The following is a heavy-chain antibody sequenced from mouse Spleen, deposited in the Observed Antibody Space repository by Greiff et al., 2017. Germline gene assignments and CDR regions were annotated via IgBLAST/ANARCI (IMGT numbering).Heavy chain of an antibody. J-gene: IGHJ1*01. CDR2: IYPGDGDT. CDR3: ARSVYYGRGYFDV. Sequence: VQLQQSGPELVKPGASVKISCKASGYAFSSSWMNWVKQRPGKGLEWIGRIYPGDGDTNYNGKFKGKATLTADQSSSTAYMQLSSLTSEDSAVYFCARSVYYGRGYFDVWGAGTTVTVSS. V-gene: IGHV1-82*01. D-gene: IGHD1-1*01. CDR1: GYAFSSSW.